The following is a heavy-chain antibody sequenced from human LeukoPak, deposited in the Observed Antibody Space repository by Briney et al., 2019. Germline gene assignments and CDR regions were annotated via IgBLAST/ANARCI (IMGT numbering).Heavy chain of an antibody. CDR3: ARVTAVAGGDY. V-gene: IGHV4-4*02. D-gene: IGHD6-19*01. CDR1: GASIFRSNW. CDR2: IFHSGST. Sequence: PSGTLSLTCAVSGASIFRSNWWSWVRQPPGKGLEWIGQIFHSGSTSYSPSLKSRVTISLDKSKNQFSLKLSSVTAADTAVYYCARVTAVAGGDYWGQGTLVTVSS. J-gene: IGHJ4*02.